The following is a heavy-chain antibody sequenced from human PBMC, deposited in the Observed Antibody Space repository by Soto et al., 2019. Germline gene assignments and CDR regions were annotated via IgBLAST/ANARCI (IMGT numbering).Heavy chain of an antibody. CDR2: TYYSGST. CDR1: GGYIGNDY. CDR3: WRGIAGAASGRAFDI. J-gene: IGHJ3*02. Sequence: SEALSLTCTVSGGYIGNDYWSWIRQLPGKELEWIGYTYYSGSTNYSPSLKSRVTILVDTSKNQFSLRLSSVTSADTAIYYCWRGIAGAASGRAFDIWGQGTMVTVSS. D-gene: IGHD1-26*01. V-gene: IGHV4-59*01.